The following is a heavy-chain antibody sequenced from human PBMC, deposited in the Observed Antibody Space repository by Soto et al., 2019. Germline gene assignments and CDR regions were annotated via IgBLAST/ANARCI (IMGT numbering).Heavy chain of an antibody. Sequence: SETLSLTCTVSGGSISSSSYYWGWIRQPPGKGLEWIGSIYYSGSTYYNPSLKSRVTISVDTSKNQFSLKLSSVTAADTAVYYCAAAAKYYYGSGIDAFDIWGQGTMVTVSS. V-gene: IGHV4-39*01. D-gene: IGHD3-10*01. J-gene: IGHJ3*02. CDR1: GGSISSSSYY. CDR2: IYYSGST. CDR3: AAAAKYYYGSGIDAFDI.